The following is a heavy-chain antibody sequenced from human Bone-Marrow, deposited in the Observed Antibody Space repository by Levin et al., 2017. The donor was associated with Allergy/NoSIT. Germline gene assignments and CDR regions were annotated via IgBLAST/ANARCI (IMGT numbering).Heavy chain of an antibody. CDR3: ARGSPPYSRSPLDY. V-gene: IGHV1-69*13. D-gene: IGHD6-6*01. CDR1: GGTFGTYA. J-gene: IGHJ4*02. CDR2: IIPIFGTA. Sequence: ASVKVSCRASGGTFGTYAITWVRQAPGQGLEWMGGIIPIFGTANYAQKFQGRVAIIADESTSTAYMDLSSLRSEDTAVYYCARGSPPYSRSPLDYWGQGTLVTISS.